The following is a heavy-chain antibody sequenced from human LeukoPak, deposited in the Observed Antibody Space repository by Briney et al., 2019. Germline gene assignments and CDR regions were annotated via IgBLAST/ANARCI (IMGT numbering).Heavy chain of an antibody. V-gene: IGHV3-21*01. CDR3: ARDQGSGWYYFDY. J-gene: IGHJ4*02. CDR2: ISSSSSYI. Sequence: PGGSLRLSCAASGFTFSSYSMNWVRQAPGKGLEWVSSISSSSSYIYYADSVKGRFIISRDNAKNSLYLQMNSLRAEDTAVYYCARDQGSGWYYFDYWGQGTLVTVSS. CDR1: GFTFSSYS. D-gene: IGHD6-19*01.